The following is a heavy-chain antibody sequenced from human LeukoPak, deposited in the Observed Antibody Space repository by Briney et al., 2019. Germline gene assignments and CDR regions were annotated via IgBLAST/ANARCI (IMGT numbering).Heavy chain of an antibody. V-gene: IGHV4-39*07. CDR3: ARAGIAPGDSGFDY. J-gene: IGHJ4*02. D-gene: IGHD2-21*02. CDR2: IYHSGST. CDR1: GGSISSSNYY. Sequence: KPSETLSLICTVSGGSISSSNYYWGWIRQPPGKGLEWIGYIYHSGSTYYNPSLKSRVTISVDRSKNQFSLKLSSVTAADTAVYYCARAGIAPGDSGFDYWGQGTLVTVSS.